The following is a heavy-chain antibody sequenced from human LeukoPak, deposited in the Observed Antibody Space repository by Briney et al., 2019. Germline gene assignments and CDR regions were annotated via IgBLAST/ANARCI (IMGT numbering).Heavy chain of an antibody. CDR1: GFTVSSNY. D-gene: IGHD1-1*01. CDR2: IYSGGST. CDR3: AKDLEGIATTRYYFDY. Sequence: PGGSLRLSCAASGFTVSSNYMSWVRQAPGKGLEWVSVIYSGGSTYYADSVKGRFTISRDNSKNTLYLQMNSLRAEDTAVYYCAKDLEGIATTRYYFDYWGQGTLVTVSS. V-gene: IGHV3-53*01. J-gene: IGHJ4*02.